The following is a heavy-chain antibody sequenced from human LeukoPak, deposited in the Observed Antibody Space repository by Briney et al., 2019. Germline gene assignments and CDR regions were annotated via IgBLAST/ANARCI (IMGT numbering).Heavy chain of an antibody. CDR1: GYTFTGYY. V-gene: IGHV1-2*02. J-gene: IGHJ3*02. CDR3: ARDGSFGYSYSGAFDI. D-gene: IGHD5-18*01. Sequence: GASVKVSCKASGYTFTGYYMHWVRQAPGQGLEWMGWINPNSGGTNYAQKFQGRVTMTRDTSISTAYTELSRLRSDGTAVYYCARDGSFGYSYSGAFDIWGQGTMVTVSS. CDR2: INPNSGGT.